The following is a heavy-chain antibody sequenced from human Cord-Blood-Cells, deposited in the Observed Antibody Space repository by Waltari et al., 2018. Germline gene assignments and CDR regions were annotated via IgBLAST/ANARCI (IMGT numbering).Heavy chain of an antibody. J-gene: IGHJ4*02. V-gene: IGHV1-3*01. CDR3: ASEVAATGTGDY. D-gene: IGHD6-13*01. CDR2: INAGNGNT. Sequence: QVQLVQSGAEVKKPGASVKVSCKASGYTFTSDAMHWVRQAPGQRLEWMGWINAGNGNTKYAQKFQGRVTITRDTSASTAYMELSSLRSEDTAVYYCASEVAATGTGDYWGQGTLVTVSS. CDR1: GYTFTSDA.